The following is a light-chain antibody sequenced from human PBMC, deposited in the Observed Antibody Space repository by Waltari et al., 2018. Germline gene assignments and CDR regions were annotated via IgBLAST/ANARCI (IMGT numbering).Light chain of an antibody. CDR3: QQSYSTPHT. J-gene: IGKJ4*01. CDR2: TTS. CDR1: QSISIY. Sequence: DIQMTQSPSSLSASVGGRDTITCRASQSISIYLNWYQQKPGKAPKLLLYTTSSLQSGVPSWFSGSVSGTEFTLTISSLQPDDFAAYYCQQSYSTPHTFGGGTKVDIK. V-gene: IGKV1-39*01.